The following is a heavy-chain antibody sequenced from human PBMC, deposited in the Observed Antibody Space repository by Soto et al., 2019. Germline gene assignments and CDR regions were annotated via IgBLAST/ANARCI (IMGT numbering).Heavy chain of an antibody. CDR1: GYSFTSYW. Sequence: PGESLKISCKGSGYSFTSYWIGWVRQMPGKGLEWMGIIYPGDSDTRYSPSFQGQVTISADKSISTAYLQWSSLKASDTAMYYCARLPYYDSSGSPPTGFDYWGQGTLVTVSS. V-gene: IGHV5-51*01. D-gene: IGHD3-22*01. CDR3: ARLPYYDSSGSPPTGFDY. CDR2: IYPGDSDT. J-gene: IGHJ4*02.